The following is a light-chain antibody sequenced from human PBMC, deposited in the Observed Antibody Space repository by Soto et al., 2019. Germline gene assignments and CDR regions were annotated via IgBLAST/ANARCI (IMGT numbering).Light chain of an antibody. CDR2: NAS. CDR3: QQANSFPVT. J-gene: IGKJ4*01. Sequence: DIQMTQSPSSVSASVGDRVTITCRASQGISSWLVWYQQKPGKAPKLLIYNASFLQSGVPSRFSGTGSGTDFTLTINSLQPEDFATYYCQQANSFPVTFGGGTKVEIK. CDR1: QGISSW. V-gene: IGKV1-12*01.